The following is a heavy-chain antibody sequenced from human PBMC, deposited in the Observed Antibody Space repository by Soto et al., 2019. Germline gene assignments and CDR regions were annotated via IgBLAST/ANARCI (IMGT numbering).Heavy chain of an antibody. J-gene: IGHJ5*02. V-gene: IGHV3-23*01. Sequence: GGSLRLSCAASGFTFSSYAMSWVRQAPGKGLEWVSAISGSGGSTYYADSVKGRFTISRDNSKNTLYLQMNSPRAEDTAVYYCAKVQDIVVVPAANWFDPWGQGTLVTVSS. CDR1: GFTFSSYA. D-gene: IGHD2-2*01. CDR2: ISGSGGST. CDR3: AKVQDIVVVPAANWFDP.